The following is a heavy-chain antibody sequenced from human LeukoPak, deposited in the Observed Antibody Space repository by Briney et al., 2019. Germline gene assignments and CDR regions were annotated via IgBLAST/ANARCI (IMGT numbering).Heavy chain of an antibody. J-gene: IGHJ4*02. CDR2: INPNSGGT. V-gene: IGHV1-2*02. CDR3: ARDLGGSYYFDS. Sequence: ASVKVSCKASGYTFTGYYMHWARQAPGQGLEWMGWINPNSGGTNYAQKFQGRVTMTRDTSISTAYMEVSRLRSDDTAVYYCARDLGGSYYFDSWGQGTLVTVSS. CDR1: GYTFTGYY. D-gene: IGHD1-26*01.